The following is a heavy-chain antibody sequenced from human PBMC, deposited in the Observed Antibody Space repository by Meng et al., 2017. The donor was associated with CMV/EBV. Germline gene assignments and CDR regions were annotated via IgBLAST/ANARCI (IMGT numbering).Heavy chain of an antibody. J-gene: IGHJ6*02. CDR3: AKDQRLTSDPYGMDV. V-gene: IGHV3-23*03. CDR1: GFTFSSYA. Sequence: SGAASGFTFSSYAMSWVRQAPGKGLEWVSVIYSGGSNTYYADSVKGRFTISRDNSKNTLYLQMNSLRAEDTAVYYCAKDQRLTSDPYGMDVWGQGTTVTVSS. CDR2: IYSGGSNT. D-gene: IGHD4/OR15-4a*01.